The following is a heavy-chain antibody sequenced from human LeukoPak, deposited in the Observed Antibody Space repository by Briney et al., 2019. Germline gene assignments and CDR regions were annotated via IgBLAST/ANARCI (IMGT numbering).Heavy chain of an antibody. CDR1: GGSFSGYY. CDR2: INHSGST. D-gene: IGHD1-26*01. CDR3: AREGSSPNDY. J-gene: IGHJ4*02. Sequence: PSETLSLTCAVYGGSFSGYYWSWIRQPPGKGLEWIGEINHSGSTNYNPSLKSRVTISVDRSKNQFSLKLSSVTAADTAVYYCAREGSSPNDYWGQGTLVTVSS. V-gene: IGHV4-34*01.